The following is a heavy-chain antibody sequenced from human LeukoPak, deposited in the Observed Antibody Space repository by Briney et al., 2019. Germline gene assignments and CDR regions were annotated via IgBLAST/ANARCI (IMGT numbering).Heavy chain of an antibody. CDR2: ISAYNGNT. V-gene: IGHV1-18*01. CDR3: ARPTAPYYYDSSGRDKNAFDI. D-gene: IGHD3-22*01. J-gene: IGHJ3*02. CDR1: GGTFSSYA. Sequence: ASVNVSCKASGGTFSSYAISWVRQAPGQGLEWMGWISAYNGNTNYAQKLQGRVTMTTDTSTSTAYMELRSLRSDDTAVYYCARPTAPYYYDSSGRDKNAFDIWGQGTMVTVSS.